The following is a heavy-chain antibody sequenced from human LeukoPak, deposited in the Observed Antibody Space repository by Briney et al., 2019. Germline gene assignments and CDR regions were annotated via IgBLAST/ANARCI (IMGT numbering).Heavy chain of an antibody. J-gene: IGHJ5*02. CDR2: INHSGST. V-gene: IGHV4-34*01. D-gene: IGHD4-23*01. Sequence: SETLSLTCAVYGGSFSGYYWSWIRQPPGKGLEWIGEINHSGSTNYNPSLKSRVTMSVDTSKNQFSLKLRSVTAADTAVYYCARRLRWGNWFDPWGQGTLVTVSS. CDR1: GGSFSGYY. CDR3: ARRLRWGNWFDP.